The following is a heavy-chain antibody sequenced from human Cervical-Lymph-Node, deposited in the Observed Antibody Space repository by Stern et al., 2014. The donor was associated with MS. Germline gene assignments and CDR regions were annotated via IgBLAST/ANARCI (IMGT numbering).Heavy chain of an antibody. CDR3: ARHVQGFDY. J-gene: IGHJ4*02. CDR2: ICPYDVDT. CDR1: GYSFTIYY. Sequence: EVQLLESGAEVKQPGESLKISCKLSGYSFTIYYIAWVRQMPGTGLELMGCICPYDVDTTYSPSFQGQVTISADKSITTAYLQWSSLRASDTAMYYCARHVQGFDYWGQGTLVTVSS. V-gene: IGHV5-51*01.